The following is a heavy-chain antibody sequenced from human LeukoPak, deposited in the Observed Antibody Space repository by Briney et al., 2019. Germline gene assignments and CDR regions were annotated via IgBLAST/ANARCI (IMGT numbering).Heavy chain of an antibody. D-gene: IGHD6-19*01. V-gene: IGHV4-34*01. J-gene: IGHJ6*02. CDR1: GGSFSGYY. Sequence: SETLSLTCAVYGGSFSGYYWSWIRQPPGKGLEWIGEINHSGSTNYNPSLKSRVTISVDTSKNQFSLKLSSVTAADTAVCYCARAPSSGWNYYYYGMDVWGQGTTVTVSS. CDR2: INHSGST. CDR3: ARAPSSGWNYYYYGMDV.